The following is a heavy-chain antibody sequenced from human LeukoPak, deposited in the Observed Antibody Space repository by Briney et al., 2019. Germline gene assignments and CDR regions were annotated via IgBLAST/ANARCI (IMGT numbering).Heavy chain of an antibody. V-gene: IGHV4-34*01. Sequence: SETLSLTCAVYGGSFSGYYWSWIRQPPGKGLEWIGEINHSGSTNYNPSLKSRVTISVDTSKNQFSLKLSSVTAADTAVYYCAREGVYFDYWGQGTLVTVSS. CDR1: GGSFSGYY. CDR3: AREGVYFDY. D-gene: IGHD3-16*01. CDR2: INHSGST. J-gene: IGHJ4*02.